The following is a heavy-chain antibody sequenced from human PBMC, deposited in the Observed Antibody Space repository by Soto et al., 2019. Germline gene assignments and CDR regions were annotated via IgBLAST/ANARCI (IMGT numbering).Heavy chain of an antibody. CDR3: AREGTTVVTPAGAFDI. J-gene: IGHJ3*02. CDR1: GGTFSRSP. Sequence: QVQLVQSGAEVKKPGSSVKVSCKASGGTFSRSPISWVRQAPGQGLEWMGGIIPIFGTGNFAQKFQGRVRITADVSTSTAYLELSSLRSEDTAVYYCAREGTTVVTPAGAFDIWGQGTMVTVSS. V-gene: IGHV1-69*01. D-gene: IGHD4-17*01. CDR2: IIPIFGTG.